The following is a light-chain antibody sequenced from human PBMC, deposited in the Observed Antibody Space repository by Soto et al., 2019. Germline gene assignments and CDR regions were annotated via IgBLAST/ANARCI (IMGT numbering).Light chain of an antibody. V-gene: IGLV2-14*01. CDR3: NSYTIISAPFV. Sequence: TSGVSHRFSGSKSGNTASLTISGLQAEDEADYYCNSYTIISAPFVFGAGTKVTVL. J-gene: IGLJ1*01.